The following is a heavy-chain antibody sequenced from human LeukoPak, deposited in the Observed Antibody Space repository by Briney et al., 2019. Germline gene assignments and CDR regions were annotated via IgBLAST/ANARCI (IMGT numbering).Heavy chain of an antibody. CDR1: GYTFTGYY. Sequence: ASVKVSCKASGYTFTGYYIHWVRQAPGQGLQWMGWINPNSGGTHYAQNFQGRVTMTRDTSISTAYLDLSRLRSDDTAVYYCARDRTAYDILTAADYWGQGTLVSVSS. V-gene: IGHV1-2*02. D-gene: IGHD3-9*01. CDR3: ARDRTAYDILTAADY. J-gene: IGHJ4*02. CDR2: INPNSGGT.